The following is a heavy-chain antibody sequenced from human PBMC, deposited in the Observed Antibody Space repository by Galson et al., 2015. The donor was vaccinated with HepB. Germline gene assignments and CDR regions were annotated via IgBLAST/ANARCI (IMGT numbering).Heavy chain of an antibody. J-gene: IGHJ4*02. D-gene: IGHD3-22*01. V-gene: IGHV1-58*01. Sequence: SVKVSCKASGFTFTSSAVQWVRQARGQRLEWIGWIVVGSGNTNYAQKFQERVTITRDMSTSTAYMELSSLRSEDTAVYYCAALTNYHDSSGYYIDSEYWGQGTLVTVSS. CDR2: IVVGSGNT. CDR3: AALTNYHDSSGYYIDSEY. CDR1: GFTFTSSA.